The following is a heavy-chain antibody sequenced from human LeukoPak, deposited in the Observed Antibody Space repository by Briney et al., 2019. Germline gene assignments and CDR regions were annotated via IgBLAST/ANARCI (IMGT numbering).Heavy chain of an antibody. Sequence: TSETLSLTCTVSGFSITTYYWSWIRQSPGNGLEWIGLIHSSGSTTYNPPLKSRVTISVDTSKNQFSLHLSSVTAADTAVYYCARDIREVGESHYFDYWGQGTLVTVTS. D-gene: IGHD1-26*01. CDR1: GFSITTYY. CDR2: IHSSGST. J-gene: IGHJ4*02. CDR3: ARDIREVGESHYFDY. V-gene: IGHV4-59*01.